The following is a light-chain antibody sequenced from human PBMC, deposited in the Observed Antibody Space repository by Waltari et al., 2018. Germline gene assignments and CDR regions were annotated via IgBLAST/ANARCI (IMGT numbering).Light chain of an antibody. CDR3: XXYAGSSTXX. CDR1: SXDXGXYNY. CDR2: DVS. J-gene: IGLJ3*02. V-gene: IGLV2-23*02. Sequence: QXXLXXPASVSXSPGQSITISCXGTSXDXGXYNYVSWXQQHPGKAPKLMIYDVSKRPSGVSNRFSGSKSXXTASLTXSGLQAXXEADYYCXXYAGSSTXXXXGGTKLTVL.